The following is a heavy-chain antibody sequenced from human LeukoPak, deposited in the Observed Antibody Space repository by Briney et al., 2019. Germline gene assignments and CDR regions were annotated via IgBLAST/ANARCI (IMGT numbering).Heavy chain of an antibody. CDR1: GFTFSSYE. D-gene: IGHD3-10*01. V-gene: IGHV3-48*03. CDR3: AKVLLWFGEYPGGSPYDY. J-gene: IGHJ4*02. Sequence: GGSLRLSCAASGFTFSSYEMNWVRQAPGKGLEWVSYISSSGSTIYYADSVKGRFTISRDNSKNTLYLQMNSLRAEDTAVYYCAKVLLWFGEYPGGSPYDYWGQGTLVTVSS. CDR2: ISSSGSTI.